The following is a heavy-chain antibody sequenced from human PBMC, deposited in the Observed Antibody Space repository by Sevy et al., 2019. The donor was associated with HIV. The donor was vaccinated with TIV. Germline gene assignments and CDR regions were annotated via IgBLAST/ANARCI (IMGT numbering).Heavy chain of an antibody. CDR1: GDSVSSTSVA. D-gene: IGHD6-13*01. CDR3: VRYSSTWYFEY. Sequence: SQTLSLTCGISGDSVSSTSVAWNWIRQSPSRGLEWLGRTYYRSKWYSDYAVTVKSRIAINPDTSKNQFSLHLNSVTPEDTAVYYCVRYSSTWYFEYWGQGTRVTVSS. CDR2: TYYRSKWYS. V-gene: IGHV6-1*01. J-gene: IGHJ4*02.